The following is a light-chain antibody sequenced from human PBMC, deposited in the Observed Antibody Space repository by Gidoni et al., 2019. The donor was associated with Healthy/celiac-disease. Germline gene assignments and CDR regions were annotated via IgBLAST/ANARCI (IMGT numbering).Light chain of an antibody. CDR3: SSYTSSSTQV. CDR1: RSDVGGYNH. V-gene: IGLV2-14*01. Sequence: QSALTQPASVSGSPGQSITISCTGTRSDVGGYNHASWYQQHPGKAPKLMIYDVSNRPSGVSNRFSGSKSGNTASLTISGLQAEDEADYYCSSYTSSSTQVFGTGTKVTVL. CDR2: DVS. J-gene: IGLJ1*01.